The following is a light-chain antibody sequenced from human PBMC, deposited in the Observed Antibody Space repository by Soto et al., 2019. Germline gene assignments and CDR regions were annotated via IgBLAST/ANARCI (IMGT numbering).Light chain of an antibody. J-gene: IGKJ4*01. CDR1: QGFSSA. Sequence: IQLTQSPSSLSASVGDRVTITCRASQGFSSALAWYQQNPGKTPKLLIYDASTLESGVPSRFSGSGSGTDFTLTISCLQPEDFATYYCQQFYTYPLTFGGGTKVDIK. V-gene: IGKV1-13*02. CDR2: DAS. CDR3: QQFYTYPLT.